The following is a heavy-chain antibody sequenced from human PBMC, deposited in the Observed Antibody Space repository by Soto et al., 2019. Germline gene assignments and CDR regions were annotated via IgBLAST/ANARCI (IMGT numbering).Heavy chain of an antibody. Sequence: SQTLSLTCVTSGDSVSSNGACWNWIRQSPSRGLQWLGRIYYRSKWFHDYAASVESRMAINPDTSRNQFSLQLSYVTPEDTAVYYCARVHCSAGTCLDGLDFWGQGTTVTVSS. CDR2: IYYRSKWFH. V-gene: IGHV6-1*01. CDR3: ARVHCSAGTCLDGLDF. J-gene: IGHJ6*02. D-gene: IGHD2-15*01. CDR1: GDSVSSNGAC.